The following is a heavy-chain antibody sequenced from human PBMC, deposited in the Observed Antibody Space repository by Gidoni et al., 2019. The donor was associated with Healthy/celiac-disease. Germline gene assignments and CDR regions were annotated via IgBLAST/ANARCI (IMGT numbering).Heavy chain of an antibody. V-gene: IGHV1-69*01. D-gene: IGHD3-22*01. Sequence: QVQLVQSGAEVKKPGSSVKVSCKASGGTFSSYAISWVRQAPGQGLEWMGGIIPIFSTANYAQKFQGRVTITADESTSTAYMELSSLRSEDTAVYYCARGVWYDSSGHTYYFDYWGQGTLVTVSS. CDR1: GGTFSSYA. CDR2: IIPIFSTA. J-gene: IGHJ4*02. CDR3: ARGVWYDSSGHTYYFDY.